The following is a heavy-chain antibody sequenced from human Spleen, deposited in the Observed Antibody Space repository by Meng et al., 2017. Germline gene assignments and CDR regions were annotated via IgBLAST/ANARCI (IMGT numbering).Heavy chain of an antibody. CDR1: GFTFDDYA. CDR3: TVYTTGHM. D-gene: IGHD1-1*01. Sequence: GESLKISCAASGFTFDDYAMHWVRQAPGKGLEWVGRIVTKTKNYATAYAASVKGRFTISRDDSVNTGYLQMNSLRSEDTALYYCTVYTTGHMWGRGTMVTVSS. V-gene: IGHV3-73*01. J-gene: IGHJ3*02. CDR2: IVTKTKNYAT.